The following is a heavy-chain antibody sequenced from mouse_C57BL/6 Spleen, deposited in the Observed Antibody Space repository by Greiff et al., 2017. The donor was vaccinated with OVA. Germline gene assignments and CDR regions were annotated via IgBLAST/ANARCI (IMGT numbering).Heavy chain of an antibody. CDR3: VRTYYSNFYAMDY. CDR1: GFSFNTYA. Sequence: DVKLVESGGGLVQPKGSLKLSCTASGFSFNTYAMNWVRQAPGKGLEWVARIRSKSNNYATYYADSVKDRFTISRDDSESMLYLQMNNLKTEDTAMYYCVRTYYSNFYAMDYWGQGTSVTVSS. V-gene: IGHV10-1*01. D-gene: IGHD2-5*01. J-gene: IGHJ4*01. CDR2: IRSKSNNYAT.